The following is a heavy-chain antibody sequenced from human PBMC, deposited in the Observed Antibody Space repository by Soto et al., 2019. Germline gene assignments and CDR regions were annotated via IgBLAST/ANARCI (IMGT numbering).Heavy chain of an antibody. CDR2: ISYDGSNK. D-gene: IGHD2-21*02. V-gene: IGHV3-30*18. J-gene: IGHJ1*01. Sequence: GGSLRLSCAASGFTFSSYGMHWVRQAPGKGLEWVAVISYDGSNKYYADSVKGRFTISRDNSKNTLYLQMNSLRAEDTAVYYCAKARVVTTSPYFQHWGQGTLVTVSS. CDR1: GFTFSSYG. CDR3: AKARVVTTSPYFQH.